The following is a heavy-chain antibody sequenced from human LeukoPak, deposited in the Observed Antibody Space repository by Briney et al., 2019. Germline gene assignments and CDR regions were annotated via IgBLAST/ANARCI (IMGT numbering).Heavy chain of an antibody. CDR3: ARGTWDDFWSGYYSNYFDY. CDR2: INHSGST. V-gene: IGHV4-34*01. Sequence: SETLSLTCAVYGGSFSGYYWSWIRQPPGKGLEWIGEINHSGSTNYNPSLKSRVTISVDTSKNQFSLKLSSVTAADTAVYYCARGTWDDFWSGYYSNYFDYWGQGTLVTASS. CDR1: GGSFSGYY. D-gene: IGHD3-3*01. J-gene: IGHJ4*02.